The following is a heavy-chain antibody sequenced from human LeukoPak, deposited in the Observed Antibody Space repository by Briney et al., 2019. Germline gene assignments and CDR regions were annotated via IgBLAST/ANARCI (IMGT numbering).Heavy chain of an antibody. CDR1: GFTFSDSY. J-gene: IGHJ6*03. CDR3: ARAYSERYGLGYYYMDV. D-gene: IGHD1-26*01. V-gene: IGHV3-11*06. CDR2: ISGSGHDI. Sequence: GGSLRLSCAASGFTFSDSYMTWVRQAPGKGVEWVAYISGSGHDINYSESAKGRFTISRDNAKKSLYLQMNSLRVEDTAVYYCARAYSERYGLGYYYMDVWGKGTTVTVSS.